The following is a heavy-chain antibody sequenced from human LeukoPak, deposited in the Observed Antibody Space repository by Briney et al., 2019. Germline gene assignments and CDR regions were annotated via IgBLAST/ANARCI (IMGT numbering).Heavy chain of an antibody. CDR2: INPNNGDT. D-gene: IGHD2-2*01. CDR1: GYIFTGFY. CDR3: ARNGQLLSGGNWFDP. Sequence: ASVTVSFTAPGYIFTGFYMHWVRQAPGQGPERMGWINPNNGDTKYAQKVHDRVTMTRDTSLTTAYMELTRLTSDDTAFYYCARNGQLLSGGNWFDPWGQGALVTVSS. J-gene: IGHJ5*02. V-gene: IGHV1-2*02.